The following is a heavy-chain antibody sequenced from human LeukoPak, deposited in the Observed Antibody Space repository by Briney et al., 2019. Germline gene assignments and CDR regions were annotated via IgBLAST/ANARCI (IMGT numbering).Heavy chain of an antibody. CDR1: GYTLTDYY. CDR3: ARSSSGFAPDY. Sequence: GASVKVSCKASGYTLTDYYIHWVRQAPGQGLEWLGWINPNTGGTNYAPKFQGRVTMTRDTSINTAYMELYRLRSDDTAVYYCARSSSGFAPDYWGQGTLVTVSS. V-gene: IGHV1-2*02. CDR2: INPNTGGT. D-gene: IGHD3-22*01. J-gene: IGHJ4*02.